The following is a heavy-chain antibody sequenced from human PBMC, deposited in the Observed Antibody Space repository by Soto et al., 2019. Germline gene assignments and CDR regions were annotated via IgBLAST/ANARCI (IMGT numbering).Heavy chain of an antibody. CDR3: ARDKGAVAHRSFDY. CDR2: IWYDGSNK. V-gene: IGHV3-33*01. CDR1: GFTFSSYG. J-gene: IGHJ4*02. D-gene: IGHD6-19*01. Sequence: QVQLVESGGGVVQPGRSLRLSCAASGFTFSSYGMHWVRQAPGKGLEWVAVIWYDGSNKYYADSVKGRFTISRDNSKNTMYLQMNSLRAADMAGYYGARDKGAVAHRSFDYWGQGTLVTVSS.